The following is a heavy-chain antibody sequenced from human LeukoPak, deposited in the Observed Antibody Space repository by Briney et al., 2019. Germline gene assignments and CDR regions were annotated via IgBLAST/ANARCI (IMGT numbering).Heavy chain of an antibody. CDR1: GFSFGTYA. Sequence: PGGSLRLSWSASGFSFGTYASGSVRQAPGNGPAWVSGIRGSGDTTDYADSVKGRFTISRDNSKSTLYLQMNSLRAEDTAVYYCATRQQMVLYWGQGTLVTVSS. CDR3: ATRQQMVLY. CDR2: IRGSGDTT. V-gene: IGHV3-23*01. J-gene: IGHJ4*02. D-gene: IGHD6-13*01.